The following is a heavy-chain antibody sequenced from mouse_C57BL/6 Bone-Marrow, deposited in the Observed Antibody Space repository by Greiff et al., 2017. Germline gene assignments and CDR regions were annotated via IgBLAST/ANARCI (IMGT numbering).Heavy chain of an antibody. J-gene: IGHJ3*01. CDR2: IDPRSGDT. CDR3: TRDSPSLLAGFAY. D-gene: IGHD2-12*01. V-gene: IGHV1-81*01. CDR1: GYTFTSDG. Sequence: VQRKESGAELVRPGASVKLSCKASGYTFTSDGISWVKQRPGQGLEWIGEIDPRSGDTYYNEKFKGKATLTADKSSSTAYMELSSLTSEDSAVYFCTRDSPSLLAGFAYWGQGTLVTVSA.